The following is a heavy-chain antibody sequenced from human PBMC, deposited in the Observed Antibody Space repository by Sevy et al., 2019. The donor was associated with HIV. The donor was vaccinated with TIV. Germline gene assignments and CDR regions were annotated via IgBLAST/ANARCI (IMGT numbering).Heavy chain of an antibody. V-gene: IGHV3-7*01. CDR2: IKQDGSEK. J-gene: IGHJ4*02. Sequence: GGSLRLSCAASGFIFSSYWMSWVRQVPGKGLEWVANIKQDGSEKNYVDSVKGRFTISRDNAKFSLYLQMNSLRAEDTAVYYCARVTYGSESLDYWGQGTLVTVSS. CDR1: GFIFSSYW. CDR3: ARVTYGSESLDY. D-gene: IGHD3-10*01.